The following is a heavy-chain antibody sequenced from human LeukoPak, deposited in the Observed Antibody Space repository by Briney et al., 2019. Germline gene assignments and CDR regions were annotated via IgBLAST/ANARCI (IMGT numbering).Heavy chain of an antibody. CDR1: GYSISSDYY. CDR2: LYHSGST. J-gene: IGHJ6*03. Sequence: SETLSLTCTVSGYSISSDYYWGWIRQPPGKGLEWIGSLYHSGSTYYNPSLKSRVTISVDTSKNQFSLKLSSVTAADTAVYYCARDRRYYGSDYYYYYYMDVWGKGTTVTVS. CDR3: ARDRRYYGSDYYYYYYMDV. V-gene: IGHV4-38-2*02. D-gene: IGHD3-10*01.